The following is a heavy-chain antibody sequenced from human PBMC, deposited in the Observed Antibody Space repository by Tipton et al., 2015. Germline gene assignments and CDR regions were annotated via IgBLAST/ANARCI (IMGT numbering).Heavy chain of an antibody. J-gene: IGHJ5*02. D-gene: IGHD1-1*01. CDR1: GDSISTYY. CDR3: ARELNDHGDWLDT. V-gene: IGHV4-4*07. CDR2: IYTGGRT. Sequence: TLSLTCTVSGDSISTYYWSWIRQPAGKGLEWIGRIYTGGRTNYNPSLKSRVTMSVDTSKNQFSLQLSSVTAADTAVYYCARELNDHGDWLDTCSLVTPVHVSS.